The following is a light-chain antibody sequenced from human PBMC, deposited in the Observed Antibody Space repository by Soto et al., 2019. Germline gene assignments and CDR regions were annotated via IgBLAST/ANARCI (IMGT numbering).Light chain of an antibody. CDR2: GAS. V-gene: IGKV3-20*01. CDR3: QQYGSSRWT. J-gene: IGKJ1*01. CDR1: QSVSSSY. Sequence: EIVLTQSPGTLSLSPGERATLSSRASQSVSSSYLAWYQQNRGQAPRLLIYGASSRAPGIPDRFGGSGSGTDFTLTISSLEPEDFAVYYCQQYGSSRWTFGQGTKVEIK.